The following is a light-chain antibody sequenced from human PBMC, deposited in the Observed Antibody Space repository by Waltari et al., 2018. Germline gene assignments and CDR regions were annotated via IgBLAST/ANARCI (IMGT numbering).Light chain of an antibody. CDR2: DVS. CDR1: SSDVGGYNY. CDR3: SSYTSSSTPVV. Sequence: QSALTQPASVSGSPGQSITISCTGTSSDVGGYNYVSWYQQHPGKAPKLMIYDVSTLPSGVSNRFSGSKSGNTASLTISGLQAEDEADYYCSSYTSSSTPVVFGGGTKLTVL. V-gene: IGLV2-14*03. J-gene: IGLJ2*01.